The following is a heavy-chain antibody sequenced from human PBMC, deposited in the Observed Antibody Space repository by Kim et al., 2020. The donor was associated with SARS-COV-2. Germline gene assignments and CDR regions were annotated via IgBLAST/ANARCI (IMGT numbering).Heavy chain of an antibody. V-gene: IGHV1-2*02. CDR1: EYTFTGYY. CDR2: INPNSGGT. CDR3: AREWGDGYNYRAFDI. Sequence: ASVKVSCKASEYTFTGYYMHWVRQAPGQGLEWMGWINPNSGGTNYAQKFQGRVTMTRDTSISTAYMELSRLRSDDTAVYYCAREWGDGYNYRAFDIWGQGTMVTVSS. J-gene: IGHJ3*02. D-gene: IGHD5-12*01.